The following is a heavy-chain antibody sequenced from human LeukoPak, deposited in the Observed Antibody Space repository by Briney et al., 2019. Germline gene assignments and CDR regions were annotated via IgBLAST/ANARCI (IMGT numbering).Heavy chain of an antibody. CDR2: VNGGDGNT. V-gene: IGHV1-3*01. J-gene: IGHJ6*02. CDR1: GYNFAGYA. CDR3: ARSILVVPVASHYNYGVDV. D-gene: IGHD2-2*01. Sequence: ASVKVSCKASGYNFAGYAMHWVRQAPGQSLEWMGRVNGGDGNTKYSQNFQGRITITRDTSASTAYMELSSLRSEDTAVYYCARSILVVPVASHYNYGVDVWGQGTTVTVSS.